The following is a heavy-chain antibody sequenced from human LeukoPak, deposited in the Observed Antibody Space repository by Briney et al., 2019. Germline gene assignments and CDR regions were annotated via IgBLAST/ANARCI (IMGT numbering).Heavy chain of an antibody. CDR1: GGSISSYY. D-gene: IGHD3-22*01. CDR2: IYYSGST. V-gene: IGHV4-59*01. J-gene: IGHJ5*02. Sequence: SETLSLTCTVSGGSISSYYWSWIRQPPGKGLEWIGYIYYSGSTNYNPSLKSRVTISVDTSKNQFSLKLSSVTAADTAVYYCAREYYYDSSGYYYGGNWFDPWGQGTLVTVSS. CDR3: AREYYYDSSGYYYGGNWFDP.